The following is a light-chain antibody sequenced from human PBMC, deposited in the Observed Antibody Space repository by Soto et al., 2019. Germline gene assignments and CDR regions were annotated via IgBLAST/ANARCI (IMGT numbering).Light chain of an antibody. CDR2: DAS. Sequence: EIVLTQSPSTLSLSPGERATLSCRASQSVSSYLAWYQQKPGQAPRLLIYDASNRATGIPDRFSGSGSGTEFTLTISSLKSEDFAVYYCQQYDNWPRTFGQGTKVDIK. CDR3: QQYDNWPRT. CDR1: QSVSSY. J-gene: IGKJ1*01. V-gene: IGKV3-11*01.